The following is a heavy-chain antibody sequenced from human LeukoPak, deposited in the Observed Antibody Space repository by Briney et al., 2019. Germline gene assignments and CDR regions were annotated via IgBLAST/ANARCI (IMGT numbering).Heavy chain of an antibody. V-gene: IGHV1-18*01. CDR1: GYTFTSYA. CDR2: ISSYNGNT. CDR3: ARATLSEIVVFDI. J-gene: IGHJ3*02. D-gene: IGHD2-15*01. Sequence: VASVKVSCKASGYTFTSYAITWVRQAPGQGLEWMGWISSYNGNTNYAQKLQGRVTMTTETSTSTAYMELRSLRSDDTAVYYCARATLSEIVVFDIWGQGTMVTVSS.